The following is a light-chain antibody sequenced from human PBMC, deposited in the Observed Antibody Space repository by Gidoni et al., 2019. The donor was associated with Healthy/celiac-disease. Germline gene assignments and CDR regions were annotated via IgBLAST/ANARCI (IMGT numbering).Light chain of an antibody. V-gene: IGKV3-11*01. CDR1: QSVSSY. CDR3: QQRSNWPPLLT. Sequence: EIVFTQSPATLSLSPGERATLSCRASQSVSSYLAWYHQKPGQAPRLLIYDASNRATGIPARFSGSGSGTDFTLTISSLEPEDFAVYYCQQRSNWPPLLTFGGGTKVEIK. CDR2: DAS. J-gene: IGKJ4*01.